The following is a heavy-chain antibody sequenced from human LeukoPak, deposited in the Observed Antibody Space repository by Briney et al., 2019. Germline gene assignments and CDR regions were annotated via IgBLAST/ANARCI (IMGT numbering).Heavy chain of an antibody. D-gene: IGHD3-3*01. Sequence: QSGGSLRLSCAASGFTFSSYEMNWVRQAPGKGLEWVSYISSSSSTIYYADSVKGRFTISRDNAKNSLYLQMNSLRAEDTAVYYCASWRYYDHLGGGFYFDYWGQGTLVTVSS. CDR2: ISSSSSTI. J-gene: IGHJ4*02. CDR1: GFTFSSYE. V-gene: IGHV3-48*01. CDR3: ASWRYYDHLGGGFYFDY.